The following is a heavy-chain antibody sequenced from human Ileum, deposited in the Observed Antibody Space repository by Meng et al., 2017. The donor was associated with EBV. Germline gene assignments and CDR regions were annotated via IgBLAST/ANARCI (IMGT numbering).Heavy chain of an antibody. CDR2: IIHGGSP. CDR1: GGSLSGAY. D-gene: IGHD2-8*02. J-gene: IGHJ4*02. CDR3: ARRPTGIDY. Sequence: QGQLQQWGAGLLKPSWTLSLTCAVNGGSLSGAYWNWIRQPPGKGLEWIGEIIHGGSPSYNPSLKSRVTISIDTSKNQLSLMLSSVTAADTAVYYCARRPTGIDYWGQGTLVTVSS. V-gene: IGHV4-34*12.